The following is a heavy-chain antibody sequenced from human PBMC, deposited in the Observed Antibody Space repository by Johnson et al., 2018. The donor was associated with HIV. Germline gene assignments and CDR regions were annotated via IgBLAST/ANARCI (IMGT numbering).Heavy chain of an antibody. CDR2: ISSDGTNK. V-gene: IGHV3-30-3*01. D-gene: IGHD2-2*01. J-gene: IGHJ3*02. CDR1: GFTFTSYP. CDR3: ARDRCSSTTCIDAFDI. Sequence: VQLVESGGGVVQPGRSLRLSCAASGFTFTSYPIHWVRQAPGKGLEWVALISSDGTNKYYADSVKDRFTISRDNSKNTLYVEMNSLRVEDTALYYCARDRCSSTTCIDAFDIWGQGTMVTVSS.